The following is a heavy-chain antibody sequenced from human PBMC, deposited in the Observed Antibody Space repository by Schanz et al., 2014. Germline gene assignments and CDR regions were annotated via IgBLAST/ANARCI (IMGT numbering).Heavy chain of an antibody. CDR2: INGYNAHT. D-gene: IGHD1-26*01. J-gene: IGHJ4*02. CDR3: ARDRDQWDGNFCDF. CDR1: GATFNSYA. Sequence: QVQLVQSGAEMKKPGSSVKVSCKSSGATFNSYAFGWVRQAPGQGLEWMGWINGYNAHTNYAQKFQGRVTMTTDTSTSTVYMELRSLRSDDTAVYYCARDRDQWDGNFCDFWGQGTLVTVSS. V-gene: IGHV1-18*01.